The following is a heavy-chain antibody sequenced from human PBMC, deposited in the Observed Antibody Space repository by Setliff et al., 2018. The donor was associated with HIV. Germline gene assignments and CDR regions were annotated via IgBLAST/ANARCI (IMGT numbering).Heavy chain of an antibody. V-gene: IGHV4-4*07. D-gene: IGHD3-16*01. J-gene: IGHJ4*02. Sequence: SETLSLTCNVSGDSLNTYYWSWIRQSGGKGLEWIGRIYASGKTTFNPSLKSRVRMSVDTSKNQFSLKLTSVTASDTAIYYCATERWLYQNFDSWGQGTQVTVSS. CDR1: GDSLNTYY. CDR3: ATERWLYQNFDS. CDR2: IYASGKT.